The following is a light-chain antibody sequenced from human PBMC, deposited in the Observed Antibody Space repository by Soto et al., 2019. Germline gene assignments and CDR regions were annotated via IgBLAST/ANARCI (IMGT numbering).Light chain of an antibody. CDR3: MQGTHWPIT. CDR2: KVS. Sequence: VMTQTTLSSPVTLGQPASISCRSSQSLVHSDGIAYFSWFQQRPGRSPRRLIYKVSNRNSGVPARFSGSGSGTDFALKISRVEAEDVGVYYCMQGTHWPITFGQGTRLEIK. J-gene: IGKJ5*01. V-gene: IGKV2-30*02. CDR1: QSLVHSDGIAY.